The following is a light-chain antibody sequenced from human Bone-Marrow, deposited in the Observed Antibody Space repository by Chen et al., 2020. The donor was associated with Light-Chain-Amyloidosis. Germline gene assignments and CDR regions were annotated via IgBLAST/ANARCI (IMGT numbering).Light chain of an antibody. CDR3: QSYESTVV. V-gene: IGLV6-57*04. Sequence: NFMLTQPHSVSASPGKTVTISCTRSSGNIASSFVQWYQQRPGSAPTTVIFEDNQRPSGVPDRFSASSDISSNSASLTISGLKTDDEADYYCQSYESTVVFGGGTKVTVL. CDR2: EDN. CDR1: SGNIASSF. J-gene: IGLJ3*02.